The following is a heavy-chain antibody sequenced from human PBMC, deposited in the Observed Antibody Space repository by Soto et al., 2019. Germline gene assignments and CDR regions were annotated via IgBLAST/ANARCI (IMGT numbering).Heavy chain of an antibody. J-gene: IGHJ3*02. CDR3: ARDSGEMATPYDAFDI. Sequence: GGSLRLCCAASGFTFSSYGMHWVRQAPGKGLEWVAVIWYDGSNKYYADSVKGRFTISKDNSKNTLYLQMNSLRAEDTAVYYCARDSGEMATPYDAFDIWGQGTMVTVSS. CDR1: GFTFSSYG. CDR2: IWYDGSNK. D-gene: IGHD3-10*01. V-gene: IGHV3-33*01.